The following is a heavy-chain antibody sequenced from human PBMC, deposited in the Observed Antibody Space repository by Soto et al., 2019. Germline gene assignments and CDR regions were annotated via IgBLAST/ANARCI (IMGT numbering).Heavy chain of an antibody. J-gene: IGHJ4*02. CDR1: GGSISSYY. Sequence: SETLSLTCTVSGGSISSYYWSWIRQPPGKGLEWIGYIYYSGSTNYNPSHKSRDTISVDTSKDQFSLKMSSVTAADTAVYYCARLATRYYFDYWGRGTLVTVSS. CDR3: ARLATRYYFDY. CDR2: IYYSGST. V-gene: IGHV4-59*01. D-gene: IGHD1-1*01.